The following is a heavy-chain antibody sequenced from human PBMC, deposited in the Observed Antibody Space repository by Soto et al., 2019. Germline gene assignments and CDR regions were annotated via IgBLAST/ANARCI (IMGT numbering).Heavy chain of an antibody. J-gene: IGHJ6*02. CDR1: GGTFSSYA. CDR3: ARPSPPKSPPNFGGYYSYYYYGMDV. D-gene: IGHD3-22*01. V-gene: IGHV1-69*13. Sequence: SVKVSCKASGGTFSSYAISWVRQAPGQGLEWMGGIIPIFGTANYAQKFQGRVTITADESTSTAYMEQSSLRSEDTAVYYCARPSPPKSPPNFGGYYSYYYYGMDVWGQGTTVTVSS. CDR2: IIPIFGTA.